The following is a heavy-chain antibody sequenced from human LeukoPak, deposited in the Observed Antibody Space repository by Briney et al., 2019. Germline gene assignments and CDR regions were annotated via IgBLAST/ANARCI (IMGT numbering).Heavy chain of an antibody. CDR3: ARTIAAAGTGFDY. Sequence: ASVKVSCKASGYTFTSYAMQWVRQAPGQGLEWMGWISAYNGNTNYAQKLHGRVTMTTDTSTSTAYMELRSLRSDDTAVYYCARTIAAAGTGFDYRGQGTLVTVSS. J-gene: IGHJ4*02. CDR2: ISAYNGNT. D-gene: IGHD6-13*01. CDR1: GYTFTSYA. V-gene: IGHV1-18*01.